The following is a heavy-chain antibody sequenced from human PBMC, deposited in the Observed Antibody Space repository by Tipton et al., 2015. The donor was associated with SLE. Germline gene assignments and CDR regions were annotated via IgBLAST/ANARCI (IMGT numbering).Heavy chain of an antibody. V-gene: IGHV3-7*01. CDR3: AKSPWAYDFWSGYLLY. CDR1: GFTFRFYW. Sequence: SLRLSCAASGFTFRFYWMSWVRQAPGKGLEWVASIKYDGTEKYYVDPVEGRFTISRDNAENSLYLRMNSVRAEDTAVYYCAKSPWAYDFWSGYLLYWGQGTLVTVSS. CDR2: IKYDGTEK. D-gene: IGHD3-3*01. J-gene: IGHJ4*02.